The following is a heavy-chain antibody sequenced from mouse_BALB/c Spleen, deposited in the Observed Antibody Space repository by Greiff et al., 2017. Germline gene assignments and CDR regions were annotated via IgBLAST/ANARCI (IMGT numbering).Heavy chain of an antibody. CDR3: ARYDYYAMDY. J-gene: IGHJ4*01. Sequence: EVKLVESGPRLVKPSQTLSITCSVTGDSITSGYWNWIRKFPGNKLEYMGYISYSGSTYYNPSLKSRISITRDTSKNQYYLQLNSVTTEDTATYYCARYDYYAMDYWGQGTSVTVSS. CDR1: GDSITSGY. V-gene: IGHV3-8*02. CDR2: ISYSGST.